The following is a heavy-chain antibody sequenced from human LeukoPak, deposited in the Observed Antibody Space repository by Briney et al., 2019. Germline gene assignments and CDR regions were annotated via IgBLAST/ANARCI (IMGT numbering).Heavy chain of an antibody. CDR1: GFTFSSYW. J-gene: IGHJ4*02. CDR3: ARARRGYSYGLDY. V-gene: IGHV3-30*03. D-gene: IGHD5-18*01. Sequence: GGSLRLSCAASGFTFSSYWMHWVRQAPGKGLEWVAVISYDGSNKYYADSVKGRFTISRDNSKNTLYLQMNSLRAEDTAVYYCARARRGYSYGLDYWGQGTLVTVSS. CDR2: ISYDGSNK.